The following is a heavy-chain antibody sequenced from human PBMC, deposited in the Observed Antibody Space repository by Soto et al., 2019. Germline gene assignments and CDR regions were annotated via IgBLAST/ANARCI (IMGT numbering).Heavy chain of an antibody. CDR2: ISGSGGST. CDR3: AKFPQSPPNVVVVAATLYKPFDY. Sequence: PGGSLRLSCAASGFTFSSYAMSWVRQAPGKGLEWVSAISGSGGSTYYADSVKGRFTISRDNSKNTLYLQMNSLRAEDTAVYYCAKFPQSPPNVVVVAATLYKPFDYWGQGTLVTVSS. CDR1: GFTFSSYA. J-gene: IGHJ4*02. V-gene: IGHV3-23*01. D-gene: IGHD2-15*01.